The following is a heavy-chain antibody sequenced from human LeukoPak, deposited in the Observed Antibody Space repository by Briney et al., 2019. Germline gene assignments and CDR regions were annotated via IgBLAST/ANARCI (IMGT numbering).Heavy chain of an antibody. CDR2: ISSSSSTI. Sequence: PGGSLRLSCAASGFTFSSYAMSWVRQAPGKGLEWVSYISSSSSTIYYADSVKGRFTISRDNAKNSLYLQMNSLRDEDTAVYYCAREFSLGVDTAMVTDYWGQGTLVTVSS. V-gene: IGHV3-48*02. CDR3: AREFSLGVDTAMVTDY. J-gene: IGHJ4*02. CDR1: GFTFSSYA. D-gene: IGHD5-18*01.